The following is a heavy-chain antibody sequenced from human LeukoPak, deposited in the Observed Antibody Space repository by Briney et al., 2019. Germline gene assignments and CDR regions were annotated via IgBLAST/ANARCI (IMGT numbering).Heavy chain of an antibody. J-gene: IGHJ5*02. Sequence: PSETLSLTCAVYGGSFSGYYWSWIRQPPGKGLEWIGEINHSGSTNYNPPLKSRVTISVDTSKNQFSLKLSSVTAADTAVYYCARGSGTGYYIDWFDPWGQGTLVTVSS. CDR2: INHSGST. CDR1: GGSFSGYY. V-gene: IGHV4-34*01. CDR3: ARGSGTGYYIDWFDP. D-gene: IGHD3/OR15-3a*01.